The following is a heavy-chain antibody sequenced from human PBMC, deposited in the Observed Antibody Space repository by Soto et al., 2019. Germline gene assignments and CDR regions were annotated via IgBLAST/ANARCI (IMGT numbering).Heavy chain of an antibody. D-gene: IGHD3-3*01. CDR2: IWYDGSNK. CDR1: GFTFSSYG. Sequence: QVQLVESGGGVVQPGRSLRLSCAASGFTFSSYGMHWVRQAPGKGLEWVAVIWYDGSNKYYADSVKGRFTISRDNSKNTLYLQMNSLRAEDTDVYYCARDGGASLPMDYWGQGTLVTVSS. J-gene: IGHJ4*02. CDR3: ARDGGASLPMDY. V-gene: IGHV3-33*01.